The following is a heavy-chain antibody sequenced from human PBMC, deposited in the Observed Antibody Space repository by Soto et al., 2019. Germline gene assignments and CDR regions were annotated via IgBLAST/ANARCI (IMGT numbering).Heavy chain of an antibody. CDR1: GFTFSSYW. Sequence: LRLSCAASGFTFSSYWMSWVRQAPGKGLEWVANIKQDGSEKYYVDSVEGRFTISRDNAKNSLYLQMNSLRAEDTAVYYCAREGYCSSTSCYYYGMDVWGQGTTVTVSS. CDR2: IKQDGSEK. D-gene: IGHD2-2*01. J-gene: IGHJ6*02. V-gene: IGHV3-7*01. CDR3: AREGYCSSTSCYYYGMDV.